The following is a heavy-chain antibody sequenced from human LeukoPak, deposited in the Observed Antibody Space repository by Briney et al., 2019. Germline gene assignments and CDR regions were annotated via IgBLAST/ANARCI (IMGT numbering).Heavy chain of an antibody. CDR2: TT. J-gene: IGHJ4*02. D-gene: IGHD3-3*01. CDR3: AKVHYDFWSGYYTRQNYFDY. Sequence: TTYYADSVTGRFTISRDNSKNSLYLQMNSLRAEDMAVYYCAKVHYDFWSGYYTRQNYFDYWGQGTLVTVSS. V-gene: IGHV3-23*01.